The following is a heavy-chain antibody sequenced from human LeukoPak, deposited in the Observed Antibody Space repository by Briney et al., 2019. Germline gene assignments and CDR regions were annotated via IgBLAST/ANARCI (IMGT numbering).Heavy chain of an antibody. D-gene: IGHD3-10*01. CDR1: GFTFSSYA. CDR3: AKDSYGSGSYYNVDYFDY. V-gene: IGHV3-23*01. Sequence: TVGSLRLSCAASGFTFSSYAMSWVRQAPGKGLEWVSAISGSGGSTYYADSVKGRFTISRDNSKNTLYLQMNSLRAEDTAVYYCAKDSYGSGSYYNVDYFDYWGQGTLVTVSS. J-gene: IGHJ4*02. CDR2: ISGSGGST.